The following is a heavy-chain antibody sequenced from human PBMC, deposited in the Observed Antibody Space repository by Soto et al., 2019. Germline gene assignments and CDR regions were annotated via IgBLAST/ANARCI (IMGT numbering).Heavy chain of an antibody. J-gene: IGHJ6*02. CDR2: ISYDGSNK. D-gene: IGHD3-9*01. Sequence: GGSLRLSCAASGFTFSSYAMHWVRQAPGKGLEWVAVISYDGSNKYYADSVKGRFTISRDNSKNTLYLQMNSLRAEDTAVCYCARDGATYYDILTGYYINYYGMDVWGQGTTVTVSS. CDR1: GFTFSSYA. CDR3: ARDGATYYDILTGYYINYYGMDV. V-gene: IGHV3-30-3*01.